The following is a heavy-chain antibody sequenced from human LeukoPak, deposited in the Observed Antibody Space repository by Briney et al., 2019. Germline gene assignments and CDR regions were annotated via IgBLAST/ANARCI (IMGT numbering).Heavy chain of an antibody. CDR3: AKDLYDNDWYNYFDP. J-gene: IGHJ5*02. D-gene: IGHD5-24*01. CDR2: ISHDGNSK. Sequence: GGSLRLSCAASGFTLSTCGMHWVRQAPGKGLEWVAMISHDGNSKQYADFAKGRFTISRDNSKNTLYLEMNSLGTEDTAVYHCAKDLYDNDWYNYFDPWGQGALVTVSS. CDR1: GFTLSTCG. V-gene: IGHV3-30*18.